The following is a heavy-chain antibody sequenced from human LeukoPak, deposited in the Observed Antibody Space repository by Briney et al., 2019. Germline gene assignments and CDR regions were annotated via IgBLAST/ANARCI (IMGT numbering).Heavy chain of an antibody. CDR2: MNPNSANP. J-gene: IGHJ5*02. Sequence: GASVTVSFKGSGYTFTEYYMHWVRQAGGQGGEGVGWMNPNSANPGYAQKFQRTLTMTRNTSISTAYMALSSLRSEDTAVYYCARGFPAGNWFDPWGQGTLVTVSS. CDR3: ARGFPAGNWFDP. CDR1: GYTFTEYY. V-gene: IGHV1-8*01.